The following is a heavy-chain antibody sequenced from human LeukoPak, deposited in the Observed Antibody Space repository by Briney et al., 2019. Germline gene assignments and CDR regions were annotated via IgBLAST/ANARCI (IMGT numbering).Heavy chain of an antibody. CDR1: GGSFSGYY. Sequence: PSETLSLTCAVYGGSFSGYYWSWIRQPPGKGLERIGEINHSGSTKYNPSLKSRVTISVDTSKNQFSLKLSSVTAADTAVCYCARVPDFDLKWFDPWGQGTLVTVSS. V-gene: IGHV4-34*01. J-gene: IGHJ5*02. CDR3: ARVPDFDLKWFDP. CDR2: INHSGST.